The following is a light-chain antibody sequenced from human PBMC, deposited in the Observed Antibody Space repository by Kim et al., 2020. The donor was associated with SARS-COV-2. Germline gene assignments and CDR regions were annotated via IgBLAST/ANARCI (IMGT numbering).Light chain of an antibody. CDR2: DAS. Sequence: ASVGDRVTITCQASQDISTYLNWYQQKPGTAPKLLISDASTLEPRVPSRFSGSGSGTDFTLTISRLQPEDIATYFCQQYDDLPPFTFGPGT. CDR3: QQYDDLPPFT. CDR1: QDISTY. V-gene: IGKV1-33*01. J-gene: IGKJ3*01.